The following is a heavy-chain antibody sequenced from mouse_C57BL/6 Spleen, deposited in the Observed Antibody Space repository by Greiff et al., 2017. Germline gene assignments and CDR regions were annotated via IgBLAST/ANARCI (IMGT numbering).Heavy chain of an antibody. Sequence: EVKLMESGGDLVKPGGSLKLSCAASGFTFSSYGMSWVRQTPDKRLEWVATISSGGSYTYYPDSVKGRFTISRDNAKNTLYLQMSSLKSEDTAMYYCARHEDGYGYFDVWGTGTTVTVSS. J-gene: IGHJ1*03. CDR2: ISSGGSYT. D-gene: IGHD2-3*01. CDR1: GFTFSSYG. V-gene: IGHV5-6*01. CDR3: ARHEDGYGYFDV.